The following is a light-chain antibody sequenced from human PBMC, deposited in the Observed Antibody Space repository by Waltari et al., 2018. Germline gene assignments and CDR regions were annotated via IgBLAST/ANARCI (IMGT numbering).Light chain of an antibody. CDR1: QKITTS. CDR2: DAS. V-gene: IGKV1-39*01. J-gene: IGKJ4*01. CDR3: QQSYRTPPT. Sequence: DIQMTQSPSSLSASVGDRVTITCRASQKITTSLNWYQQKLGKAPNRMIYDASSVHSGVPARFRGSGSETDFNLTISSLQPEDFAIYYCQQSYRTPPTFGGGTRVEI.